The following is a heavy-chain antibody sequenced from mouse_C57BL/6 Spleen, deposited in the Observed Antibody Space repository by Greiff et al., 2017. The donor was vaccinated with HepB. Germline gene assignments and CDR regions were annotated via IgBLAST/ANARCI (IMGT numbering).Heavy chain of an antibody. CDR2: IYPGSGNT. Sequence: QVQLQQSGAELVRPGASVKLSCKASGYTFTDYYINWVKQRPGQGLEWIARIYPGSGNTYYNEKFKGKATLTAEKSSSTAYMQLSSLTSEDSAVYFCAREQGYWGFAYWGQGTLVTVSA. V-gene: IGHV1-76*01. D-gene: IGHD2-3*01. CDR3: AREQGYWGFAY. CDR1: GYTFTDYY. J-gene: IGHJ3*01.